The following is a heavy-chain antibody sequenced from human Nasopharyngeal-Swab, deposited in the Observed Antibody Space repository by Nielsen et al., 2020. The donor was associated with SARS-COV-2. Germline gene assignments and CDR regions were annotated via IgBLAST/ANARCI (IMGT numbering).Heavy chain of an antibody. CDR2: INPSGCST. J-gene: IGHJ6*02. V-gene: IGHV1-46*01. D-gene: IGHD3-3*01. Sequence: ASVKVSCKASGYTFTSYYIHLVRQAPGQGLEWIGIINPSGCSTSYAQKFQGRVTMTRDTSTSTVYMELSSLRSEDTAVYYCARAPTGTIFGVVLLYYYGMDVWGQGTTVTVSS. CDR3: ARAPTGTIFGVVLLYYYGMDV. CDR1: GYTFTSYY.